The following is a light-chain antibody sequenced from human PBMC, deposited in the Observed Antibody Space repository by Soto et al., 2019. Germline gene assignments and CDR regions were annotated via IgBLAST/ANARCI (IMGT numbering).Light chain of an antibody. V-gene: IGLV1-40*01. Sequence: QSVLTQPPSVSGAPGQRVTISCTGGSSNIGAGNDAQWYQQLPGTAPKLLIFGNNNRPSGVPDRFSGSKSGTSASLAISGLQAEDEADYYCQSYDSSLRAYVFGTRTQLTVL. CDR3: QSYDSSLRAYV. J-gene: IGLJ1*01. CDR1: SSNIGAGND. CDR2: GNN.